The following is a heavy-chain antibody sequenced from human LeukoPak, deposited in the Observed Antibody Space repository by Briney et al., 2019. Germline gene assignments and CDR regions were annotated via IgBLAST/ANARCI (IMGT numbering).Heavy chain of an antibody. J-gene: IGHJ4*02. V-gene: IGHV5-51*01. Sequence: GESLKISCKVSGYSFTTSWIGWVRQMSGKGLEWMGVIYPGDSDTRYSPSFQGQVTMSADKSNNTAYLQWSSLKASDTAMYYCARRDRYSGHDWGQGTLVTVSS. CDR2: IYPGDSDT. CDR1: GYSFTTSW. CDR3: ARRDRYSGHD. D-gene: IGHD5-12*01.